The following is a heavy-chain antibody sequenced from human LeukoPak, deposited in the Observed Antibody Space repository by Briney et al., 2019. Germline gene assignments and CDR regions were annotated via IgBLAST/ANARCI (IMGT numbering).Heavy chain of an antibody. Sequence: SSETLSLTCTVSGGSISGSSYYWGWIRQPPGKGLEWIGSIYYSGSTYYNPSLKSRVTISVDTSKNQFSLKLSSVTAADTAVYYCARLFEQPWTTIDYCGQGTLVTVSS. D-gene: IGHD6-13*01. V-gene: IGHV4-39*01. CDR3: ARLFEQPWTTIDY. J-gene: IGHJ4*02. CDR1: GGSISGSSYY. CDR2: IYYSGST.